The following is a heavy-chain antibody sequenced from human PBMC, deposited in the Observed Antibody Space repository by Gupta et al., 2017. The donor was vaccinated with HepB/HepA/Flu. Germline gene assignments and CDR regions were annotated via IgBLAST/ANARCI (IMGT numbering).Heavy chain of an antibody. Sequence: QITFKEYGPPLLKPTQTLTLTCTFSAFSLSTIVMGVGWIRQPPGKALEWLALIFWSDEKVLPTSRKNRLTITKDSSKNQLVLTMKNMEHGDKARYYCADRGADSRAWGYFEYWGQGTLVTDSS. CDR1: AFSLSTIVMG. CDR3: ADRGADSRAWGYFEY. J-gene: IGHJ4*02. D-gene: IGHD6-13*01. V-gene: IGHV2-5*01. CDR2: IFWSDEK.